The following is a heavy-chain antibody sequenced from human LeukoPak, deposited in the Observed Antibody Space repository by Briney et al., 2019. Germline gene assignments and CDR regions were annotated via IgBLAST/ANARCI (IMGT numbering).Heavy chain of an antibody. D-gene: IGHD4-11*01. V-gene: IGHV1-46*01. Sequence: GASVKVSCKASGDTFTNYYIHWVRRAPGQGLEWMGIINPLGGSTSYAPKFQGRVTMTRDTSTSTVYMELSSLKSEDTAMYYCARDPGDYSNGFDYWGQGTLVTVSS. CDR2: INPLGGST. CDR1: GDTFTNYY. CDR3: ARDPGDYSNGFDY. J-gene: IGHJ4*02.